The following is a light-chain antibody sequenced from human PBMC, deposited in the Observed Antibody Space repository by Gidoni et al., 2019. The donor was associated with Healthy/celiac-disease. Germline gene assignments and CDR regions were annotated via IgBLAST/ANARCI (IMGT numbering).Light chain of an antibody. J-gene: IGKJ1*01. CDR3: QQSYSTPGT. Sequence: DIQMTQSPSSLSASVGDRVTITCRASQSISSYLNWYQQKPGKAPKLLIYAASSLQSGVPSRFSGSGSGTDFTLTISSLQPEDFATYYCQQSYSTPGTLGNGTKVEIK. CDR1: QSISSY. CDR2: AAS. V-gene: IGKV1-39*01.